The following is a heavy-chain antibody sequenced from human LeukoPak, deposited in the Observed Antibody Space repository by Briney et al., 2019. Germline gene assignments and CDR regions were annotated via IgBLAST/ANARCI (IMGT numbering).Heavy chain of an antibody. CDR2: ISAYNGNT. V-gene: IGHV1-18*01. CDR3: ARGKYDFWSGYYEIDY. CDR1: GYTFTSYG. J-gene: IGHJ4*02. Sequence: ASMKVSCKASGYTFTSYGISWVRQAPGQGLEWMGWISAYNGNTNYAQKLQGRVTMTTDTSTSTAYMELRSLRSDDTAVYYCARGKYDFWSGYYEIDYWGQGTLVTVSS. D-gene: IGHD3-3*01.